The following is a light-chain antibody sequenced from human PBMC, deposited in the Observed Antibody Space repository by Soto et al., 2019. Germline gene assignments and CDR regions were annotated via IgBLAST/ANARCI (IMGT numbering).Light chain of an antibody. Sequence: QSALTQPPSASGSPGQSVTISCTGTSSDVGGSNFVSWYQQHPGKAPKLIIYEVSKRPSGVPDRFSGSKSGNTASLTVSGLQVEDEADYYCSSFAGSNNRFVFGTGTKVTVL. CDR3: SSFAGSNNRFV. J-gene: IGLJ1*01. V-gene: IGLV2-8*01. CDR1: SSDVGGSNF. CDR2: EVS.